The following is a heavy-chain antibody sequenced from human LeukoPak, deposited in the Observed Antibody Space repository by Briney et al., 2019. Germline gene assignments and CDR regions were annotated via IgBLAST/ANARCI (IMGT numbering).Heavy chain of an antibody. CDR2: ISSNGGST. J-gene: IGHJ3*02. CDR1: GFTFSSYA. V-gene: IGHV3-64*01. Sequence: PGGSLRLSCAASGFTFSSYAMHWVRQAPGKGLEYVSAISSNGGSTYYANSVKGRFTISRDNSKNTLYLQMGSLRAEDMAVYYCARAIRPIDGPHDFYDMWGQGTTVTVST. CDR3: ARAIRPIDGPHDFYDM. D-gene: IGHD3/OR15-3a*01.